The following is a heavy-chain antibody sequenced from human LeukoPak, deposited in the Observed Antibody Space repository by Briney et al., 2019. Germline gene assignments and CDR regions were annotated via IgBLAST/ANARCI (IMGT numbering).Heavy chain of an antibody. Sequence: ASVKVSCKASGYTFTSYGISWVRQAPGQGLEWMGWISAYNGNTNYAQKPQGRVTMTTDTSTSTAYMELRSLRSDDTAVYYCAREEDNWNFLDYWGQGTLVTVSS. CDR1: GYTFTSYG. V-gene: IGHV1-18*01. CDR2: ISAYNGNT. J-gene: IGHJ4*02. D-gene: IGHD1-7*01. CDR3: AREEDNWNFLDY.